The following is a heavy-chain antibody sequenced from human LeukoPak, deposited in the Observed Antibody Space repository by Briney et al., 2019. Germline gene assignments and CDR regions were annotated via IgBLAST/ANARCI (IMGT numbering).Heavy chain of an antibody. CDR2: IKQGGSEK. D-gene: IGHD1-26*01. Sequence: GGSLRLSCAASGFTFSSYGMSWVRQAPGKGLEWVANIKQGGSEKYYVDSVKGRFTISRDNAKNSLYLQMNSLRAEDTAVYYCAGGLVGATLGYYYYYMDVWGKGTTVTVPS. V-gene: IGHV3-7*01. CDR3: AGGLVGATLGYYYYYMDV. J-gene: IGHJ6*03. CDR1: GFTFSSYG.